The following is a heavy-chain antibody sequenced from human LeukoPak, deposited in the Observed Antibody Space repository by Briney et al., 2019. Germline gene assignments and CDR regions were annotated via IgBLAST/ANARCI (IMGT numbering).Heavy chain of an antibody. CDR3: ARDAPPRPVWGSYRRFDY. V-gene: IGHV1-18*01. J-gene: IGHJ4*02. CDR1: GYTFTSYG. D-gene: IGHD3-16*02. Sequence: ASVKVSCKASGYTFTSYGISWVRQAPGQGLEWMGWISAYNGNTNYAQKLQGRVTMTTDTSTSTAYKELRSLGSDDTAVYYCARDAPPRPVWGSYRRFDYWGQGTLVTVSS. CDR2: ISAYNGNT.